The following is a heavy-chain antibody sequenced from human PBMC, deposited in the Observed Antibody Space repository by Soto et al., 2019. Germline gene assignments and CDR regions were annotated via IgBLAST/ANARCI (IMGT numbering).Heavy chain of an antibody. CDR3: ARAPEGERNWFDP. J-gene: IGHJ5*02. D-gene: IGHD3-16*01. Sequence: GGSLRLSCAASGFTVSSNYMSWVRQAPGKGLEWVSVIYSGGSTYYADSVKGRFTISRDNSKNTLYLQMNSLRAEDTAVYYCARAPEGERNWFDPWGQGTLVTVSS. CDR1: GFTVSSNY. CDR2: IYSGGST. V-gene: IGHV3-66*01.